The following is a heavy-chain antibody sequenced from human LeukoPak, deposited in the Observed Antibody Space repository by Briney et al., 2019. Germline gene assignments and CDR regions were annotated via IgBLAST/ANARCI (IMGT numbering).Heavy chain of an antibody. CDR1: GFTVSSNY. D-gene: IGHD4-17*01. CDR2: IYSGGST. J-gene: IGHJ4*02. V-gene: IGHV3-53*01. CDR3: ARNAMTTVTST. Sequence: GGSLRLSCAASGFTVSSNYMSWVRQAPGKGLEWVSVIYSGGSTYYADSVKGRFTISRDNSKNTLYLQMNSLRAEDTAVYYCARNAMTTVTSTWGQGTLVTVSS.